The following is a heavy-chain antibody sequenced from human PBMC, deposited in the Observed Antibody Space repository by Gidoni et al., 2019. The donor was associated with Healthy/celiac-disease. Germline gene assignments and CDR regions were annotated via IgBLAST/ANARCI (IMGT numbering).Heavy chain of an antibody. CDR2: IIPILGIA. Sequence: QVQLVQSGAEVKKPGSSLKVSCKASGGPFSIYAISWVRQAPGQGLEWMGRIIPILGIANYAQKFQGRVTITADKSTSTAYMELSSLRSEDTAVYYCASRDYYGSGSYLSDAFDIWGQGTMVTVSS. J-gene: IGHJ3*02. CDR3: ASRDYYGSGSYLSDAFDI. V-gene: IGHV1-69*04. CDR1: GGPFSIYA. D-gene: IGHD3-10*01.